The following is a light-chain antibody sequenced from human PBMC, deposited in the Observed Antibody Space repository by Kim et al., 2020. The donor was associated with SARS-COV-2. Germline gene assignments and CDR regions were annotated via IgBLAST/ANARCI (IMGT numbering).Light chain of an antibody. CDR1: TYDIGSYSL. CDR2: EVN. V-gene: IGLV2-23*02. CDR3: CSYAGTPYV. J-gene: IGLJ1*01. Sequence: PGQSITISCSGTTYDIGSYSLVSWYQQYPGKPPKVIIYEVNKRPSGVSNRFSGSKSGNTASLTISGLQAEDEADYYCCSYAGTPYVFGNGTKVTVL.